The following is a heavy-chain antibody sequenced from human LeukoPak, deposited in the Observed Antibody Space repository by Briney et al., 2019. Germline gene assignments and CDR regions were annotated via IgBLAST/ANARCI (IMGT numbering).Heavy chain of an antibody. J-gene: IGHJ4*02. CDR1: GYTLTELS. V-gene: IGHV1-24*01. CDR3: ARWTTTYLDY. CDR2: FDPEDGET. D-gene: IGHD4-11*01. Sequence: ASVKVSCKVSGYTLTELSMHWVRQAPGKGLKWMGGFDPEDGETIYAQKFQGRVTMTTDTSTITVYMELSSLRSEDTAVYYCARWTTTYLDYWGQGTLVTVSS.